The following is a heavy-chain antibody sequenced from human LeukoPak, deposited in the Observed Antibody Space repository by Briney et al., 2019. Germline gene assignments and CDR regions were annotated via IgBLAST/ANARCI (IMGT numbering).Heavy chain of an antibody. CDR1: GFIFDDHG. J-gene: IGHJ4*02. V-gene: IGHV3-43*02. CDR3: AKDSNTGGYSFGS. CDR2: ISWSSGIT. Sequence: GGSLRLSCAASGFIFDDHGMHWVRQAPGKGLEWVSGISWSSGITYYADSVRGRFTISRDNSKNSLSLEMNSLRTEDTALYYCAKDSNTGGYSFGSWGQGTLVTVTS. D-gene: IGHD5-12*01.